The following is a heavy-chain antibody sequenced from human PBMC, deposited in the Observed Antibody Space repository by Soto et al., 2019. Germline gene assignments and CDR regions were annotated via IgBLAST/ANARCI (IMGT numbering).Heavy chain of an antibody. CDR1: GYTFSSYG. CDR2: ISGYNGDT. D-gene: IGHD3-3*01. J-gene: IGHJ4*02. CDR3: ARSYEFWGGYSNFDY. Sequence: ASVKVSCKASGYTFSSYGLSWVRQAPGQGLEWLGWISGYNGDTNYAQKLQGRVTMTTDTSTSTAHMELRSLRSDDTAVYYCARSYEFWGGYSNFDYWGQGTLVTVSS. V-gene: IGHV1-18*01.